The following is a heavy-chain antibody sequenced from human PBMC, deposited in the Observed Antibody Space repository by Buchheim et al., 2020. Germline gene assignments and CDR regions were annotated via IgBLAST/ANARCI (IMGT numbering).Heavy chain of an antibody. CDR2: ISYDGSNK. V-gene: IGHV3-30*18. CDR3: AKGTMPFDY. J-gene: IGHJ4*02. D-gene: IGHD2-2*01. CDR1: GFTFSSYG. Sequence: QVQLVESGGGVVQPGRSLRLSCAASGFTFSSYGMHWVRQAPGKGLEWVAVISYDGSNKYYADSVKGRFTTSRDNSKNTLYLQMNSLRAEDTAVYYCAKGTMPFDYWGQGTL.